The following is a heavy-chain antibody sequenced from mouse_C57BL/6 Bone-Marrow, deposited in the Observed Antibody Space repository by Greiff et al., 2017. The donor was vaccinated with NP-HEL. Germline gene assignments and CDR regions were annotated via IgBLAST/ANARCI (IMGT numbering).Heavy chain of an antibody. J-gene: IGHJ1*03. V-gene: IGHV1-81*01. CDR1: GYTFTSYG. CDR3: ARYYCCGSSYFDV. CDR2: IYPRSGNT. Sequence: QVQLQQSGAELARPGASVKLSCKASGYTFTSYGIRWVKQRPGQGLEWIGEIYPRSGNTYYNEKFKGKATLTADKSSSTAYMELRSLTSEDSAVFFVARYYCCGSSYFDVWGTGTTVTVSS. D-gene: IGHD1-1*01.